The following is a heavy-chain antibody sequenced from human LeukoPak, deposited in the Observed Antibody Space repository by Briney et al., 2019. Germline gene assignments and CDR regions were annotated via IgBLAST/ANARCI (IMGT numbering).Heavy chain of an antibody. Sequence: SETLSLTCTVSGGSISSYYWNWIRQPPGKGLEWIGSISYSGSTKYNPSLESRVTISVDTPKNQISLKLSSVTAADTTVYYCARAPERWYSYGSYTYYYMDVWGKGTTVTVSS. CDR3: ARAPERWYSYGSYTYYYMDV. V-gene: IGHV4-59*01. D-gene: IGHD5-18*01. J-gene: IGHJ6*03. CDR2: ISYSGST. CDR1: GGSISSYY.